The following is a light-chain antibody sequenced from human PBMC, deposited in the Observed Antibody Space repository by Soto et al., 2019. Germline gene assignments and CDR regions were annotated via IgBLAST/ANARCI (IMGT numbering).Light chain of an antibody. CDR1: SSDVGGYNY. J-gene: IGLJ1*01. CDR2: DVS. V-gene: IGLV2-14*01. CDR3: SSYTISSTLF. Sequence: QSVLTQPASVSGSPGQSITISCTGTSSDVGGYNYVSWYQQHPGKAPKLMIYDVSNRPSGVSNRFSGSKSGNTASLTISGLQAEDEADYYCSSYTISSTLFFGTGTTVTVL.